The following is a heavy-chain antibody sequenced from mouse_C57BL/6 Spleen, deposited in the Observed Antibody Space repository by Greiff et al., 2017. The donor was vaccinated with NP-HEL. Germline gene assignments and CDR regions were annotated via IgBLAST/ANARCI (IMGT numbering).Heavy chain of an antibody. CDR2: IWTGGGT. J-gene: IGHJ4*01. CDR3: AISLRAGYAMDY. CDR1: GFSLTSYA. D-gene: IGHD1-1*01. Sequence: VQLQESGPGLVAPSQSLSITCTVSGFSLTSYAISWVRQPPGKGLEWLGVIWTGGGTNYNSALKSRLSISKHNSKSQVFLKMNSLHTAVTTRDYCAISLRAGYAMDYWGQGTSVTVST. V-gene: IGHV2-9-1*01.